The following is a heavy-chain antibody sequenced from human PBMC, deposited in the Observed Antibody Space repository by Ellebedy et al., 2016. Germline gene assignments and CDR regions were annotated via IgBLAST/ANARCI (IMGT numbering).Heavy chain of an antibody. V-gene: IGHV3-23*01. CDR3: AKGRRNDLLTDFDY. CDR1: GFTFSTYA. D-gene: IGHD3-9*01. Sequence: GESLKISCAASGFTFSTYAMTWVRQAPGKGLEWVSAISGSGGGRYYADSVRGRFTISRDNSKNPLYLQLTSLRADDTAVYYCAKGRRNDLLTDFDYWGQGTLVTVSS. J-gene: IGHJ4*02. CDR2: ISGSGGGR.